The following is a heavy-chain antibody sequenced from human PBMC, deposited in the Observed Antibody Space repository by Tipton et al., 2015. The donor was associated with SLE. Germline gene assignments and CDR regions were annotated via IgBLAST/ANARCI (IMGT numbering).Heavy chain of an antibody. V-gene: IGHV4-34*01. J-gene: IGHJ5*02. CDR2: INHSGST. D-gene: IGHD3-22*01. Sequence: TLSLTCAVYGGSFSGYYWSWIRQPPGKGLEWIGEINHSGSTNYNPSLKSRVTISVDTSKNQFSLKLSSVTAADTAVYYCARAPIPNDSSGSGWFDPWGQGTLVIVSS. CDR3: ARAPIPNDSSGSGWFDP. CDR1: GGSFSGYY.